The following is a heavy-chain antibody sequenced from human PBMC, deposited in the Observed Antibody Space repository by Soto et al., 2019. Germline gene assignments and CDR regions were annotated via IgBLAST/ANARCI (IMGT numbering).Heavy chain of an antibody. CDR1: GGSFSGYY. D-gene: IGHD4-17*01. CDR3: ARGREDGDYVFDD. V-gene: IGHV4-34*01. J-gene: IGHJ4*02. Sequence: SETLSLTCAVYGGSFSGYYWSWIRQPPGKGLEWIGEINHSGSTNYNPSLKSRVTISVDTSKNQFSLKLSSVTAADTAVYYCARGREDGDYVFDDWGQGTLVTVSS. CDR2: INHSGST.